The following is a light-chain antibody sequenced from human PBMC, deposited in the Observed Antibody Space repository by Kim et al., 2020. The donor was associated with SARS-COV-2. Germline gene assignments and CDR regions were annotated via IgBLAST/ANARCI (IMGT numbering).Light chain of an antibody. Sequence: SYELTQPPSVSVSPGQTASITCSGDKLGDKYACWYQQKPGQSPVLVIYQDSKRPSGIPERFSGSNSGNTATLTISGTQAMDEADYYCQAWDSSDACGVFGGGTQLTVL. J-gene: IGLJ2*01. CDR2: QDS. V-gene: IGLV3-1*01. CDR3: QAWDSSDACGV. CDR1: KLGDKY.